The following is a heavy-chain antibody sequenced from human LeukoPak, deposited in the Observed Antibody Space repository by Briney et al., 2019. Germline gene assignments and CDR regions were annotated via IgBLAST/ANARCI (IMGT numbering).Heavy chain of an antibody. D-gene: IGHD6-13*01. V-gene: IGHV4-39*07. J-gene: IGHJ6*04. CDR1: GGSISSSSYY. Sequence: PSETLSLTCTVSGGSISSSSYYWGWIRQPPGKGLEWIGSIYYSGSTYYNLSLKSRVTISVDTSKNQFSLKLSSVTAADTAVYYCARVWAAAAGEVDVWGKGTTVTVSS. CDR3: ARVWAAAAGEVDV. CDR2: IYYSGST.